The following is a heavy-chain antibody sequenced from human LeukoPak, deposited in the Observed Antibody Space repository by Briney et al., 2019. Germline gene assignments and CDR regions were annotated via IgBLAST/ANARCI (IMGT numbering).Heavy chain of an antibody. V-gene: IGHV4-59*01. CDR3: ARSAVRGASRSHFDY. J-gene: IGHJ4*02. Sequence: SETLSLTCTVSGGSISSYYWSWIRQPPGKGLEWIGYIYYSGSTNYSPSLKSRVTISVDTSKNQFSLKLSSVTAADTAVYYCARSAVRGASRSHFDYWGQGTLVTVSS. CDR1: GGSISSYY. CDR2: IYYSGST. D-gene: IGHD3-10*01.